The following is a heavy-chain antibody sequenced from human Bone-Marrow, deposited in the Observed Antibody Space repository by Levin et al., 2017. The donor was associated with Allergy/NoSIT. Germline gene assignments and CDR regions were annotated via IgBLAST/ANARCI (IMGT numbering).Heavy chain of an antibody. Sequence: SETLSLTCAVSGGSISSSNWWSWVRQPPGKGLEWIGEIYHSGSTNYNPSLKSRVTISVDKSKNQFSLKLSSVTAADTAVYYCARDPANYDFWSGYPNYYMDVWGKGTTVTVSS. J-gene: IGHJ6*03. V-gene: IGHV4-4*02. CDR3: ARDPANYDFWSGYPNYYMDV. D-gene: IGHD3-3*01. CDR2: IYHSGST. CDR1: GGSISSSNW.